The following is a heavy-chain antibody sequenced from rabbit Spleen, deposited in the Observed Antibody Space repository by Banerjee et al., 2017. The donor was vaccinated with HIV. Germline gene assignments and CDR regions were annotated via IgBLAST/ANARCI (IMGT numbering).Heavy chain of an antibody. CDR2: IYGGDGDT. J-gene: IGHJ4*01. CDR1: GLDFSVGDV. V-gene: IGHV1S45*01. D-gene: IGHD4-2*01. Sequence: QQQLVESGGGLVKPGASLTISCKASGLDFSVGDVMCWVRQAPGKGLEWIACIYGGDGDTFYANWAKGRFTISKTSSTTVTLQMTGLTAADTATYFCASGYGGVGRAYKLWGPGTLVTVS. CDR3: ASGYGGVGRAYKL.